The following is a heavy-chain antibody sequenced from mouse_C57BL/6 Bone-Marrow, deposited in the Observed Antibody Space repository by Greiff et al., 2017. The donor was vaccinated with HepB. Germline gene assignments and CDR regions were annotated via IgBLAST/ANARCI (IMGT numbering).Heavy chain of an antibody. J-gene: IGHJ1*03. V-gene: IGHV2-2*01. CDR1: GFSLTSYG. CDR2: IWSGGST. CDR3: ARGDWDRGYFDV. Sequence: QVQLQQSGPGLVQPSQSLSITCTVSGFSLTSYGVHWVRQSPGKGLEWLGVIWSGGSTDYNAAFISRLSISKDNSKSQVFFKMNSLQADDTAIYYCARGDWDRGYFDVWGTGTTVTVSS. D-gene: IGHD4-1*01.